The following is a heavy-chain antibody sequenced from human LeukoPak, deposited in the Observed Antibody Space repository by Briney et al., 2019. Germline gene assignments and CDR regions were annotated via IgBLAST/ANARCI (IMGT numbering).Heavy chain of an antibody. D-gene: IGHD2-8*01. Sequence: GGSLRLSCAASGFTFSSYGMHWVRQAPGKGLEWVAVIWDDGSNKYYADSVKGGFTISRDNYKNTLYLQMNSLRAEDTAVYYCAKGNGGYYFDYWGQGTLVTVSS. CDR1: GFTFSSYG. J-gene: IGHJ4*02. CDR2: IWDDGSNK. CDR3: AKGNGGYYFDY. V-gene: IGHV3-33*06.